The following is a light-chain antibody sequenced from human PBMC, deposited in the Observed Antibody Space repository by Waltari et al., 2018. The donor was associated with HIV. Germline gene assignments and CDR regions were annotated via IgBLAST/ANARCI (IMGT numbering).Light chain of an antibody. CDR1: QSPLHSSGFYF. CDR2: LGS. Sequence: IVLTQSPLSLPVIPGEPASLSCRSSQSPLHSSGFYFLDWYHQKPGPSPQLLIYLGSHRASGVSDRFSGGGSGTHFTLNVTRVEADDVGIYFCMQSLQIPPTFGGGTKV. V-gene: IGKV2-28*01. CDR3: MQSLQIPPT. J-gene: IGKJ4*01.